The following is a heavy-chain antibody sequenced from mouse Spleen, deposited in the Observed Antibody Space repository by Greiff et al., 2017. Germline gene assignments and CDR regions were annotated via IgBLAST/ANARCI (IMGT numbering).Heavy chain of an antibody. Sequence: VMLVESGPGLVQPSQSLSITCTVSGFSLTSYGVHWVRQSPGKGLEWLGVIWSGGSTDYNAAFISRLSISKDNSKSQVFFKMNSLQANDTAIYYCARNYYYGSSSMDYWGQGTSVTVSS. CDR3: ARNYYYGSSSMDY. V-gene: IGHV2-2*02. J-gene: IGHJ4*01. D-gene: IGHD1-1*01. CDR2: IWSGGST. CDR1: GFSLTSYG.